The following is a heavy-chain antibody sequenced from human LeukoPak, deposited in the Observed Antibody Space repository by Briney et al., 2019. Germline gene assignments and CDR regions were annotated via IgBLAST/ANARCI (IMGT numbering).Heavy chain of an antibody. CDR2: LNPNSGGT. CDR3: ARAKSQDCSIVNCQEWFDP. CDR1: GYSFTAYY. V-gene: IGHV1-2*02. J-gene: IGHJ5*02. Sequence: ASVKVSCKPSGYSFTAYYINWVRQAPGQGLEWMGWLNPNSGGTNYAQKFQGRVTMTRDTSISTAYMEVSRLRSDDTAVYYCARAKSQDCSIVNCQEWFDPWGQGTLVTVSS. D-gene: IGHD2-2*01.